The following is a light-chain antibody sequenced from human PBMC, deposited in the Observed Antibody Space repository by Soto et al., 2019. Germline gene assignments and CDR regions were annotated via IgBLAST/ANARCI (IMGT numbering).Light chain of an antibody. V-gene: IGKV1-33*01. CDR1: QGISNF. J-gene: IGKJ5*01. CDR2: DAS. CDR3: QQYDDLLIT. Sequence: DIQLTQSPSSLSASVGDRVTITCQATQGISNFLNWYQQKPGKAPKLLIYDASNLETGVPSRFSGSGSETDFTFTISNLQPEDIATYYCQQYDDLLITFGQGTRLEIK.